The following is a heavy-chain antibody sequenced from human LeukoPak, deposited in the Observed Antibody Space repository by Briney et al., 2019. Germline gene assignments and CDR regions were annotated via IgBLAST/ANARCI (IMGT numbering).Heavy chain of an antibody. D-gene: IGHD3-22*01. Sequence: GGSLRLSCVASGFTFSTYSMTWVRQAPGKGLEWVSAISGSGGSTYYADSVKGRFTISRDNSKNTLYLQMNSLRAEDTAVYYCAKDPYDSSGYYYITYWGQGTLVTVSS. CDR1: GFTFSTYS. CDR2: ISGSGGST. J-gene: IGHJ4*02. V-gene: IGHV3-23*01. CDR3: AKDPYDSSGYYYITY.